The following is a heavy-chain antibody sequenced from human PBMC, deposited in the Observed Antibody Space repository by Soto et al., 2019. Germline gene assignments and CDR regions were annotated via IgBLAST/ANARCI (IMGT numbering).Heavy chain of an antibody. CDR2: IYWDDDK. CDR1: GFSLSTSGVG. D-gene: IGHD3-9*01. Sequence: QITLKESGPTLVKPTQTLTLTCTFSGFSLSTSGVGVGWIRQPPGKALEWLALIYWDDDKRYSPSLKSRLTIVKDTSKTPVVLTMTNMDPVDTATYFCATMGRYYAIVTGYSWTIDCWGQGALVTVSS. V-gene: IGHV2-5*02. CDR3: ATMGRYYAIVTGYSWTIDC. J-gene: IGHJ4*02.